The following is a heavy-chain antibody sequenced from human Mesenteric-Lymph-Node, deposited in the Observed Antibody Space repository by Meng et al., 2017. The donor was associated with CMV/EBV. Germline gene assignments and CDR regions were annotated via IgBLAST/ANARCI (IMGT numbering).Heavy chain of an antibody. Sequence: HQWGARLLTPSDTLSVTSAVYGGSFSGYYWNWIRQSPEKGLEWIGEINHSGSTTYNPSFTSRIIISVDTSTNQISLNMSSVTAADTAVYYCARGSSYDILTGYFDYWGQGALVTVSS. J-gene: IGHJ4*02. CDR2: INHSGST. D-gene: IGHD3-9*01. V-gene: IGHV4-34*01. CDR3: ARGSSYDILTGYFDY. CDR1: GGSFSGYY.